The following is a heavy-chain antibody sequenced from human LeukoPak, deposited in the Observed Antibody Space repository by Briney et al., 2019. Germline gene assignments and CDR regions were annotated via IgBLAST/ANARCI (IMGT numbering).Heavy chain of an antibody. CDR2: IYHSGST. V-gene: IGHV4-38-2*02. CDR3: ARGRHIPYGMDV. Sequence: SETLSLTCTVSGYSISSGYYWGWIRQPPGKGLEWIGSIYHSGSTYYNPSLKSRVTISVDTSKNQFSLKLSSVTAADTAVYYCARGRHIPYGMDVWGQGTTVTVSS. D-gene: IGHD2-21*01. J-gene: IGHJ6*02. CDR1: GYSISSGYY.